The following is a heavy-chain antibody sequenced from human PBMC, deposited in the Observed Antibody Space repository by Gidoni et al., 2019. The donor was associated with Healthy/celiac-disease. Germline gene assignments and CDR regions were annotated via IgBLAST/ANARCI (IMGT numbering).Heavy chain of an antibody. D-gene: IGHD5-12*01. CDR2: IYYSGST. J-gene: IGHJ2*01. CDR1: GGSLSSSSYY. CDR3: AVGTGWLQPDGAWYFDL. Sequence: QLQLQESGPGLVKPSETLSLTCTVSGGSLSSSSYYWGWIRQPPGKGLEWIGSIYYSGSTYHNPSLKSRVTISVDTSKNQFSLKLSSVTAADTAVYYCAVGTGWLQPDGAWYFDLWGRGTLVTVSS. V-gene: IGHV4-39*01.